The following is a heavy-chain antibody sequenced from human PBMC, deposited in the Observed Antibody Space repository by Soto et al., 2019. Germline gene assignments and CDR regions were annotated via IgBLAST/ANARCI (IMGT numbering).Heavy chain of an antibody. Sequence: QVQLVQSGAEVKKPGSSVKVSCKASGGTFSSYAISWVRQAPGQGLEWMGGIIPIFGTANYAQKFQGRVTITADESTSTAYMELSSLRSEDTAVYYCARGGMTTGTTMPDGGWFDPWGQGTLVTVSS. J-gene: IGHJ5*02. CDR3: ARGGMTTGTTMPDGGWFDP. V-gene: IGHV1-69*01. D-gene: IGHD4-17*01. CDR2: IIPIFGTA. CDR1: GGTFSSYA.